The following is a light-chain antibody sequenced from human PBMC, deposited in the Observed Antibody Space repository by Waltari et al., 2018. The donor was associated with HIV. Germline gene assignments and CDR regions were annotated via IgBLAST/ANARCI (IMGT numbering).Light chain of an antibody. V-gene: IGLV1-40*01. CDR1: SPHIGAGSD. CDR3: QSYDSSLSAYVV. J-gene: IGLJ2*01. Sequence: QSVLTQPPSVSGAPGERVNISCTGTSPHIGAGSDVHWSQQLPGTAPKLLIYANIHRPSGVPDRFSVSKSATSASLAITGLQAEDEADYFCQSYDSSLSAYVVFGGGTKLTVL. CDR2: ANI.